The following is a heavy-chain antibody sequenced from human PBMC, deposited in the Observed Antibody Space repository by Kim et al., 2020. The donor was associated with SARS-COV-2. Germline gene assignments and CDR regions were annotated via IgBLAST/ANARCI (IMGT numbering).Heavy chain of an antibody. CDR1: GFTFSSYW. V-gene: IGHV3-74*01. CDR3: ARETVVVVPAAMDNYYYYGMDV. Sequence: GGSLRLSCAASGFTFSSYWMHWVRQAPGKGLVWVSRINSDGSSTSYADSVKGRFTISRDNAKNTLYLQMNSLRAEDTAVYYCARETVVVVPAAMDNYYYYGMDVWGQGTTVTVSS. J-gene: IGHJ6*02. CDR2: INSDGSST. D-gene: IGHD2-2*01.